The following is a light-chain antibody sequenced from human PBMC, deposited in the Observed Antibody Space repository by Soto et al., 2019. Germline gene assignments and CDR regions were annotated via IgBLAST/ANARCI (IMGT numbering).Light chain of an antibody. J-gene: IGKJ3*01. CDR1: QDISNY. CDR2: DAS. CDR3: QQNDNLPNRT. V-gene: IGKV1-33*01. Sequence: DLQMTQSPSSLSASVGDRVTITCQASQDISNYLNWYQQKPGKAPKLLIYDASNLETGVPSRFSGSGSGTDFTFTISSLQPEDIATYYWQQNDNLPNRTFGPGTKVDIK.